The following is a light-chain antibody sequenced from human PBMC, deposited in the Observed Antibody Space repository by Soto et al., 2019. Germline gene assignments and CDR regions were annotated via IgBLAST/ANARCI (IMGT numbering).Light chain of an antibody. J-gene: IGKJ1*01. CDR2: GIF. CDR3: QHYGDSVWT. V-gene: IGKV3-20*01. Sequence: EIVLTQSPGTLSLSPGEGATLSCRTSQSVNSGFLAWYQKKPGQAPRLLLYGIFSRAVGIPDRFGGSGSAADFTLTITRLEPDDFAVYYCQHYGDSVWTFGRGTKVEI. CDR1: QSVNSGF.